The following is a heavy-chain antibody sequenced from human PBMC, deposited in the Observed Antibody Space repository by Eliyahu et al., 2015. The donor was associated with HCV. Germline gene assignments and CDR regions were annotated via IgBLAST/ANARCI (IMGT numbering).Heavy chain of an antibody. CDR3: ATPERRGRDY. V-gene: IGHV5-10-1*03. CDR2: IDPSDSYT. J-gene: IGHJ4*02. CDR1: GYSFNSYW. Sequence: EVQLVQSGAEVKKPGESLXISCKGSGYSFNSYWITWVRQMPGKGLEWMGRIDPSDSYTNXSPSFQGHVTISADKSISTAYLQWSSLKASDTAMYYCATPERRGRDYWGQGTLVTVSS. D-gene: IGHD3-16*01.